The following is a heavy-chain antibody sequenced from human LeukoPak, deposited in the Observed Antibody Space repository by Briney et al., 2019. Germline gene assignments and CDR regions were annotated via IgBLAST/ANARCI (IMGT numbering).Heavy chain of an antibody. V-gene: IGHV4-59*12. J-gene: IGHJ5*02. CDR2: IYYSGST. CDR1: GGSISSYY. Sequence: TPSETLSLTCTVSGGSISSYYWSWIRQPPGKGLEWIGYIYYSGSTNYNPSLKSRVTISVDTSRNQFSLKLSSVTAADTAVYYCARDVAAAGYWFDPWGQGTLVTVSS. CDR3: ARDVAAAGYWFDP. D-gene: IGHD6-13*01.